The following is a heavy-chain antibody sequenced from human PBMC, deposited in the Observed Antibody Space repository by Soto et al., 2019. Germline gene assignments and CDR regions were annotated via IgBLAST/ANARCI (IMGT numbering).Heavy chain of an antibody. Sequence: QVQLVESGGGVVQPGRSLRLSCAASGFTFSSYGMHWVRQAPGKGLEWVVVIWYDGSNKYYADSVKGRFTISRDNSKNTLYLQMNSLRAEDTAVYYCARNYNWLFDYWGQGTLVTVSS. V-gene: IGHV3-33*01. CDR2: IWYDGSNK. CDR3: ARNYNWLFDY. J-gene: IGHJ4*02. D-gene: IGHD1-1*01. CDR1: GFTFSSYG.